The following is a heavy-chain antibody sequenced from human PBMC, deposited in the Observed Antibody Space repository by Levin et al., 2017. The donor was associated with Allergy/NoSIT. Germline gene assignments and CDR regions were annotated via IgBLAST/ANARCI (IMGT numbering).Heavy chain of an antibody. J-gene: IGHJ5*02. CDR2: ISAYNGNT. CDR1: GYTFTSYG. CDR3: ARAVAARPPGYWFDP. Sequence: ASVKVSCKASGYTFTSYGISWVRQAPGQGLEWMGWISAYNGNTNYAQKLQGRVTMTTDTSTSTAYMELRSLRSDDTAVYYCARAVAARPPGYWFDPWGQGTLVTVSS. D-gene: IGHD6-6*01. V-gene: IGHV1-18*01.